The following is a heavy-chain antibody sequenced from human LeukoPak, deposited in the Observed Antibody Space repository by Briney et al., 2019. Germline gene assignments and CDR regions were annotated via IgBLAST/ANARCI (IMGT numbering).Heavy chain of an antibody. D-gene: IGHD1-26*01. J-gene: IGHJ4*02. CDR2: MNPNSGNT. V-gene: IGHV1-8*03. CDR1: EYTFTSYD. Sequence: ASVKVSCKASEYTFTSYDINWVRQATGQGLEWMGWMNPNSGNTGYAQKFQGRVTITRNTSISTAYMELSSLRSEDTAVYYCATRWELRRDGVGYYFDYWGQGTLVTVSS. CDR3: ATRWELRRDGVGYYFDY.